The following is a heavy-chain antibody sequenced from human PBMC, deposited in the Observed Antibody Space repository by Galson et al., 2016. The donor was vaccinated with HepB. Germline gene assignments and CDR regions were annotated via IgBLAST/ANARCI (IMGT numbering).Heavy chain of an antibody. D-gene: IGHD6-6*01. CDR3: ARQASSSPSYFDY. V-gene: IGHV3-30*04. Sequence: SLRLSCATSGFSFGSYTLHWVRQAPGKGLEWVALLSSDRLTKYYADSVKGRFSISRDNSKSTVSLLVSNLRAEDTAVYYCARQASSSPSYFDYWGPGTLVTVSS. CDR1: GFSFGSYT. CDR2: LSSDRLTK. J-gene: IGHJ4*02.